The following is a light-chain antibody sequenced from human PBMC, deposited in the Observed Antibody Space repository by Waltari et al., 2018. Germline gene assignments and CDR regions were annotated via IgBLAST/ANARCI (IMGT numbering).Light chain of an antibody. Sequence: QSALTQPASVSGSPGQSITISCTGTSSDVGGYNYVSWYQQHPGKAPNLMIYEVSKRPSGVSNRFSGSKSGNTASLTISGLQAEDEADYYCCSYAGSSTYVFGTGTKVTVL. CDR1: SSDVGGYNY. CDR2: EVS. J-gene: IGLJ1*01. CDR3: CSYAGSSTYV. V-gene: IGLV2-23*02.